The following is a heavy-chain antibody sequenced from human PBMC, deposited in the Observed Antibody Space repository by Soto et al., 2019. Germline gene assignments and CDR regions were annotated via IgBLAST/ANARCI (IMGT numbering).Heavy chain of an antibody. CDR3: ARQLGSPSAGDFDY. CDR2: ISSSTNTI. Sequence: EVQLVESGGGLVQPGGSLRLSCAASNFTFSRYSMNWFRQAPGKGLEWVSYISSSTNTIYYADSVKGRFTISRDNAKSSLYLQMKSLRDEDTVVYYCARQLGSPSAGDFDYWGQGTLVTVSS. J-gene: IGHJ4*02. CDR1: NFTFSRYS. V-gene: IGHV3-48*02. D-gene: IGHD3-3*02.